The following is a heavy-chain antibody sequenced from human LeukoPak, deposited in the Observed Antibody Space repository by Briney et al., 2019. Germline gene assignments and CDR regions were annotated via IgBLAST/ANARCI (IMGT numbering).Heavy chain of an antibody. CDR3: ARHEQRGYYDSSGSADY. Sequence: KASETLSLTCAVSGGSISSYYWSWIRQPPGKGLEWIGYIYYSGSTNYNPSLKSRVTISVDTSRNQFSLKLSSVTAADTAVYYCARHEQRGYYDSSGSADYWGQGTLVTVSS. CDR1: GGSISSYY. J-gene: IGHJ4*02. CDR2: IYYSGST. D-gene: IGHD3-22*01. V-gene: IGHV4-59*08.